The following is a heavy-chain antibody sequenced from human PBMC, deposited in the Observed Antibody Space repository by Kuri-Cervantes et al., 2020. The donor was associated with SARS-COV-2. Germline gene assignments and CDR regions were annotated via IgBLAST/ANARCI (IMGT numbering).Heavy chain of an antibody. J-gene: IGHJ4*02. CDR2: VYSSDART. CDR1: GFSFSTYA. D-gene: IGHD3-3*01. V-gene: IGHV3-23*05. CDR3: AKVGPAQNDFWSGYYTG. Sequence: RGSLRLSCAASGFSFSTYAMSWVRQAPGRGLEWVAVVYSSDARTYYADSAKGRFSISRDNSKNTVYLQMNSLRVEDTAVYYCAKVGPAQNDFWSGYYTGWGQGTLVTVSS.